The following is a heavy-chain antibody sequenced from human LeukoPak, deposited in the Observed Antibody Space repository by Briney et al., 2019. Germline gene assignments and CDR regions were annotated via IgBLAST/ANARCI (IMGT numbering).Heavy chain of an antibody. CDR2: INAGNGDT. CDR1: EYTFTDYT. Sequence: ASVKVSCKASEYTFTDYTIHWVRQAPGQRLEWMGWINAGNGDTKYSQNFQGRVAITRVTSASTAHMELSSLRSEGTAVYYCARGEGAWLAPYGIDYWGQGTLVTVSS. CDR3: ARGEGAWLAPYGIDY. D-gene: IGHD6-19*01. J-gene: IGHJ4*02. V-gene: IGHV1-3*01.